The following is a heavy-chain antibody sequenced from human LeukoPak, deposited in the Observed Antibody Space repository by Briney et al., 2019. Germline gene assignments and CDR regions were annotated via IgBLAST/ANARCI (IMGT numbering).Heavy chain of an antibody. J-gene: IGHJ4*02. V-gene: IGHV3-30-3*01. D-gene: IGHD2-15*01. CDR3: ARDRCDRGTRYLSVLDN. CDR1: GFAFSSYA. CDR2: ISHDGSNE. Sequence: PGRSLRLSCAASGFAFSSYAMHWVRHAPGKGLDGVAVISHDGSNEYYADSVKGRFTISRDSSKNTLYLQMNSLRTDDTALYYCARDRCDRGTRYLSVLDNWGQGTLVTVSS.